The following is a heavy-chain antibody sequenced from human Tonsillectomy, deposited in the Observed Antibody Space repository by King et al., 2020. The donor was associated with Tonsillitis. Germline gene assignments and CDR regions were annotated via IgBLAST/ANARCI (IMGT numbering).Heavy chain of an antibody. CDR1: GFTFSSYG. D-gene: IGHD3-10*01. J-gene: IGHJ4*02. V-gene: IGHV3-30*18. CDR2: ISYDGSNK. CDR3: AKDLWFGELLYYFDY. Sequence: QLVQSGGGVVQPGRFLRLSCAASGFTFSSYGMHWVRQAPGKGLEWVAVISYDGSNKYYADSVKGRFTISRDNSKNTLYLQMNSLRAEDTAVYYCAKDLWFGELLYYFDYWGQGTLVTVSS.